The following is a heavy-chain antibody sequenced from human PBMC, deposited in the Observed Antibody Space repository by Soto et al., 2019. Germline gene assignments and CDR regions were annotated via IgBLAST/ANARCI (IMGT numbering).Heavy chain of an antibody. Sequence: LRLSCAASGFTFSSYAMSWVRQAPGKGLEWVSAISGSGGSTYYADSVKGWFTISRDNSKNTLYLQMNSLRAEDTAVYYCAKVGGGRGYSYGTYYYYGMDVWGQGTTVTVSS. CDR1: GFTFSSYA. CDR2: ISGSGGST. CDR3: AKVGGGRGYSYGTYYYYGMDV. D-gene: IGHD5-18*01. J-gene: IGHJ6*02. V-gene: IGHV3-23*01.